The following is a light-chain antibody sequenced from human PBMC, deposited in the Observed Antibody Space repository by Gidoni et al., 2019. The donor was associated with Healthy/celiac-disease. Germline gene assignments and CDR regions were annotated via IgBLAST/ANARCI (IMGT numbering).Light chain of an antibody. CDR1: QSISSG. CDR3: QQYNSYST. CDR2: DAS. V-gene: IGKV1-5*01. Sequence: DIQMTQSPSPLSASVGDRVTITCRASQSISSGLAWYQQKPGKAPKLLIYDASSLESGVPSRFSGSGSGKEFTLTISSLQPDDFATYYCQQYNSYSTFGQXTKLEIK. J-gene: IGKJ2*01.